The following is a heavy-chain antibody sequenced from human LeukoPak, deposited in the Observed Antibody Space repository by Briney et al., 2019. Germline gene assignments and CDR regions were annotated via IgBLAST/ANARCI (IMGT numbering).Heavy chain of an antibody. D-gene: IGHD6-6*01. CDR3: ARECSSSSYYSYYMDV. J-gene: IGHJ6*03. CDR1: GGSFSGYY. Sequence: SETLSLTCAVYGGSFSGYYWRWIRQPPGKGLEWIGEINHSGGTNYNPSLKSRVTISVDTSKKPFSVQISPVTAAATAVYYCARECSSSSYYSYYMDVWCKGTTVTVSS. V-gene: IGHV4-34*01. CDR2: INHSGGT.